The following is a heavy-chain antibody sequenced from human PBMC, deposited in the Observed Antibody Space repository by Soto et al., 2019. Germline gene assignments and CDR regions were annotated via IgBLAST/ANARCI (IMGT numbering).Heavy chain of an antibody. D-gene: IGHD3-22*01. CDR1: GFTVSSNY. J-gene: IGHJ1*01. CDR3: ARDRVESGYPEYFQH. Sequence: EVQLVESGGGLIQPGGSLRLSCAASGFTVSSNYMSWVRQAPGKGLEWVSVIYSGGSTYYADSVKGRFPISRDNSKNTLYLQMNSRRAEDTALYYCARDRVESGYPEYFQHWGQGPLVTVSS. V-gene: IGHV3-53*01. CDR2: IYSGGST.